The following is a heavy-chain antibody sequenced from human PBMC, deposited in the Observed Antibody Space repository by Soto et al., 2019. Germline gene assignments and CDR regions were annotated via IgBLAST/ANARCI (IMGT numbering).Heavy chain of an antibody. D-gene: IGHD4-17*01. CDR2: IYYSGST. CDR1: GGSISSYY. CDR3: ARLEYGDYLGVWFDY. Sequence: SETLSLTCTVSGGSISSYYWSWIRQPPGKGLEWIGYIYYSGSTNYNPSLKSRVTISVDTSKNQFSLKLSSVTAADTAVYYCARLEYGDYLGVWFDYWGQGTLVTVSS. V-gene: IGHV4-59*08. J-gene: IGHJ4*02.